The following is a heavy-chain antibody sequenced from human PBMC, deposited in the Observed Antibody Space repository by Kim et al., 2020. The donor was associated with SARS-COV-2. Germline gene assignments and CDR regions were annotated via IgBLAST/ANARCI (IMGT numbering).Heavy chain of an antibody. J-gene: IGHJ4*02. V-gene: IGHV4-59*01. CDR1: GGSISSYY. D-gene: IGHD3-10*01. Sequence: SETLSLTCTVSGGSISSYYWSWIRQPPGKGLEWIGYIYYSGSTNYNPSLKSRVTISVDTSKNQFSLKLSSVTAADTAVYYCAREGGYGVPYFDYWGQGTLVTVSS. CDR3: AREGGYGVPYFDY. CDR2: IYYSGST.